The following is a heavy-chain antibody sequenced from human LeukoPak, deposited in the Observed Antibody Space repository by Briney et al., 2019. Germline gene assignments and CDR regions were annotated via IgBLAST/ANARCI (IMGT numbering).Heavy chain of an antibody. J-gene: IGHJ4*02. Sequence: PGGSLRLSCAASGFTFSSYVMSWVRQAPGKGLEWVSSISGGGISTYYADSVKGRFTISRDNSKNTLYLQMNSLRAEDTAVYYCASRIAVAGSYNWAFDYWGQGTLVTVSS. V-gene: IGHV3-23*01. CDR1: GFTFSSYV. CDR3: ASRIAVAGSYNWAFDY. CDR2: ISGGGIST. D-gene: IGHD6-19*01.